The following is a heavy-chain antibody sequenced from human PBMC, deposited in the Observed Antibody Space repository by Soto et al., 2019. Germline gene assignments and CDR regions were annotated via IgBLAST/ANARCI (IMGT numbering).Heavy chain of an antibody. Sequence: QVQLVQSGAEVKKPGASVKVSCKASGYTFTSYAMPWGRQATGQRLEWMGWINAGNGNTKYSQKFKGRVTITRDTSASTDYMELSSLRSEDTAVYCCAIPRPKGDWFDPWGQGTLVTVSS. J-gene: IGHJ5*02. D-gene: IGHD3-16*01. V-gene: IGHV1-3*01. CDR3: AIPRPKGDWFDP. CDR1: GYTFTSYA. CDR2: INAGNGNT.